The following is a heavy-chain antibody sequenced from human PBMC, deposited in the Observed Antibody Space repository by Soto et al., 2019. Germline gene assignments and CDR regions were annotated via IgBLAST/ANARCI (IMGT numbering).Heavy chain of an antibody. CDR3: AKDAHYYYYYGMDV. CDR1: GFTFSSYG. V-gene: IGHV3-30*18. J-gene: IGHJ6*01. Sequence: QVQLVESGGGVVQPGRSLRLSCAASGFTFSSYGMHWVRQAPGKGLEWVAVISYDGSNKYYADSVKGRFTISRDNSKNTLYLQMNSLRAEDTAVYYCAKDAHYYYYYGMDVW. CDR2: ISYDGSNK.